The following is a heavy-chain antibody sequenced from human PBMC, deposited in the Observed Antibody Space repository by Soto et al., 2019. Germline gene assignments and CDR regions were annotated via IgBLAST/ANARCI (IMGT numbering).Heavy chain of an antibody. CDR2: ISGSGDIT. Sequence: GGSLRLSCAASGFTFSTCVMNWVRQAPGKGLEWVSAISGSGDITDYADSVKGRFTISRDNSKNTLFLQMNGLTPEDTAVYYCAKRTPSSSRIYHLDYWGQGTLVTVSS. J-gene: IGHJ4*02. CDR1: GFTFSTCV. D-gene: IGHD6-13*01. V-gene: IGHV3-23*01. CDR3: AKRTPSSSRIYHLDY.